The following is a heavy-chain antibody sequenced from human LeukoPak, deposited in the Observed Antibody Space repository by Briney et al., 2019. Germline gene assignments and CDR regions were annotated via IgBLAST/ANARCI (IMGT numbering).Heavy chain of an antibody. Sequence: SETLSLTCTVSGGSISSYYWSWIRQPPGKGLEWIGYIYYSGSTNYNPSLKSRVTISVDTSKNQFSLKLSSVTAADTGVYYCARVSEGLSLLYYYGMDVWGQGTTVTVSS. CDR1: GGSISSYY. D-gene: IGHD3-16*02. CDR3: ARVSEGLSLLYYYGMDV. V-gene: IGHV4-59*01. J-gene: IGHJ6*02. CDR2: IYYSGST.